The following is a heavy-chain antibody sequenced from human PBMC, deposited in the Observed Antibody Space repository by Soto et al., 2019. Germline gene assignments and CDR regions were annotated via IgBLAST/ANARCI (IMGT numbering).Heavy chain of an antibody. CDR1: GFTFSSYS. CDR3: ATVVDYLDPYYCYGMDV. CDR2: ISSSSSYI. J-gene: IGHJ6*02. D-gene: IGHD2-15*01. V-gene: IGHV3-21*01. Sequence: EVQLVESGGGLVKPGGSLRLSCAASGFTFSSYSMNWVRQAPGKGLEWVSSISSSSSYIYYADSVKGRFTISRDNAKNSVDLQMNSLRAEGTAVYYCATVVDYLDPYYCYGMDVWGQGTTVPGS.